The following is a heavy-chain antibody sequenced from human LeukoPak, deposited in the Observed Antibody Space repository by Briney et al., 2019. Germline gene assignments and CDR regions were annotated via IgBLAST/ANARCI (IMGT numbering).Heavy chain of an antibody. J-gene: IGHJ4*02. CDR1: GFAFSDYY. CDR2: ISSSGSTI. V-gene: IGHV3-11*04. CDR3: ARDKNWNGFSFLDY. Sequence: PGGSLRLSCAASGFAFSDYYMSWIRQAPGKGLEWVSYISSSGSTIYYADSVKGRFTISRDNAKNSLYLQMNSLRAEDTAVYYCARDKNWNGFSFLDYWGQGTLVTVSS. D-gene: IGHD1-1*01.